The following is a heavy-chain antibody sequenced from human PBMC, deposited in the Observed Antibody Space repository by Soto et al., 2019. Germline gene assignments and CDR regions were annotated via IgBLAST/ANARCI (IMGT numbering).Heavy chain of an antibody. D-gene: IGHD3-9*01. CDR1: GFIFSTYW. Sequence: PGGSLRLSCAASGFIFSTYWMTWVRQAPGGALEWVANIKEDGSEKSYVDSVKGRFTISRDNAKNSLYLEMNSLRAEDTAVYYCVRDSGYESLTGYQHFDYWGQGTLVTVSS. V-gene: IGHV3-7*03. CDR2: IKEDGSEK. CDR3: VRDSGYESLTGYQHFDY. J-gene: IGHJ4*02.